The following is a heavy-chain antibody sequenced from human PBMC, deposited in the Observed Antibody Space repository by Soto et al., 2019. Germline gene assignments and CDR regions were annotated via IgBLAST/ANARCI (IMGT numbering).Heavy chain of an antibody. D-gene: IGHD3-22*01. V-gene: IGHV1-46*01. Sequence: GASVKVSCKASGYTFTSYYMHWVRQAPGQGLEWMGIINPSGGSTSYAQKFQGRVTMTRDTSTSTVYMELSSLRSEDTAVYYCARDEGHTMIVVVPYFDYWGQGTLVTVSS. CDR3: ARDEGHTMIVVVPYFDY. J-gene: IGHJ4*02. CDR1: GYTFTSYY. CDR2: INPSGGST.